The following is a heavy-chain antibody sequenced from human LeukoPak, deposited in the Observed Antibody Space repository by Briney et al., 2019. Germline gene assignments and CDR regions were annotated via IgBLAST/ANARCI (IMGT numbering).Heavy chain of an antibody. CDR3: ARGRWNYFLGNWFDP. J-gene: IGHJ5*02. CDR2: INHSGST. CDR1: GFTFSSYA. Sequence: GSLRLSCAASGFTFSSYAMSWVRQAPGKGLEWIGEINHSGSTNYNPSLKSRVTISVDTSKNQFSLKLSSVTAADTAVYYCARGRWNYFLGNWFDPWGQGTLVTVSS. V-gene: IGHV4-34*01. D-gene: IGHD1-7*01.